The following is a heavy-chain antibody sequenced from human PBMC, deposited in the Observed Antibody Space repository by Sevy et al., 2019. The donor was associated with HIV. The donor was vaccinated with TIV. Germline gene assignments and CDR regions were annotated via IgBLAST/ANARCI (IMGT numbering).Heavy chain of an antibody. J-gene: IGHJ4*02. CDR3: AREPRIAGFDY. CDR1: GLTFSSYW. CDR2: IKQDGSEK. Sequence: GGSLRLSCAASGLTFSSYWMSWVRQAPGKGLEWVANIKQDGSEKYYVDSVKGRFTISRDNAKNSLYLQMNSLRAEDTAVYYCAREPRIAGFDYWGQGTLVTVSS. D-gene: IGHD6-13*01. V-gene: IGHV3-7*03.